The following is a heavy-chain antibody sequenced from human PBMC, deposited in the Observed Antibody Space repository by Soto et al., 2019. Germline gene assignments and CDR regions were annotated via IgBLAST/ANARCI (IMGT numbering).Heavy chain of an antibody. CDR1: GFTFSSYG. J-gene: IGHJ5*02. CDR2: IWYDGSNK. CDR3: ARGGEGLRRRWFDP. D-gene: IGHD5-12*01. V-gene: IGHV3-33*01. Sequence: QVQLVESGGGVVQPGRSLRLSCAASGFTFSSYGMHWVRQAPGKGLEWVAVIWYDGSNKYYPDSVKGRFTISRDNSKNTLYLQRNSLRAEDTAVYYCARGGEGLRRRWFDPWGQGTLVTVSS.